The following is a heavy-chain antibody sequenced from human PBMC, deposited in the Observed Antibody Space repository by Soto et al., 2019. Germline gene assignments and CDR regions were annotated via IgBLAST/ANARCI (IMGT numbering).Heavy chain of an antibody. CDR2: IYYSGST. CDR1: GGSISSGGYY. J-gene: IGHJ5*02. D-gene: IGHD6-6*01. CDR3: ARGATYSSSRKNWFDP. V-gene: IGHV4-31*03. Sequence: PSETLSLTCTASGGSISSGGYYWSWIRQHPGKGLEWIGYIYYSGSTYYNPSLKSRVTISVDTSKNQFSLKLSSVTAADTAVYYCARGATYSSSRKNWFDPWGQGTLVTVSS.